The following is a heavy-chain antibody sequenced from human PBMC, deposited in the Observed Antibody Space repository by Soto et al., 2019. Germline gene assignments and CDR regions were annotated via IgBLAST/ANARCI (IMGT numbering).Heavy chain of an antibody. CDR3: AREGSSSGPDYEY. J-gene: IGHJ4*02. D-gene: IGHD3-22*01. Sequence: GGSLRLSCAASGFSFSDYYINWVRQAPGKGLEWVGRTRNKASSYTTDYAAFVKGRFTISRDDSKNLIYLQMNSLKTEDTAVYYCAREGSSSGPDYEYWGQGT. CDR2: TRNKASSYTT. CDR1: GFSFSDYY. V-gene: IGHV3-72*01.